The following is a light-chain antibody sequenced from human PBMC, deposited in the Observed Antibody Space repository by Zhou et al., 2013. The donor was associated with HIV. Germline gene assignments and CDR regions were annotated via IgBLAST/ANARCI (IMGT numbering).Light chain of an antibody. CDR2: DAS. Sequence: EIVLTQSPGTLSLSPGERATLSCRASQSVSSSYLAWYQQKPGQAPRLLIYDASNRATGIPARFSGSGSGTDFTLTISSLEPEDFAVYYCQHRSHWPTFGQGTKVEIK. CDR3: QHRSHWPT. V-gene: IGKV3-11*01. J-gene: IGKJ1*01. CDR1: QSVSSSY.